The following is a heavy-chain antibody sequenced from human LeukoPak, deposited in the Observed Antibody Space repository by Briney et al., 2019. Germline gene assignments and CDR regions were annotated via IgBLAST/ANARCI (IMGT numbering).Heavy chain of an antibody. V-gene: IGHV4-34*01. J-gene: IGHJ5*02. CDR3: VRPIRSRDNNWFDP. Sequence: PSETLSLTCAVYGGSFSGYYWSWIRQPPGKGLEWIGEINHSGSTNYNPSLKSRVTISVDTSANQFSLKLHSVTAADTAVYYCVRPIRSRDNNWFDPWGQGTLVIVSS. D-gene: IGHD3-10*01. CDR2: INHSGST. CDR1: GGSFSGYY.